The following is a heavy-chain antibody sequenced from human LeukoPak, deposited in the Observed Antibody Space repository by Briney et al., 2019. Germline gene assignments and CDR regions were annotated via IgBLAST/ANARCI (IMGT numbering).Heavy chain of an antibody. D-gene: IGHD1-26*01. V-gene: IGHV3-72*01. CDR3: GRGPERGSSPYYHCGMDV. CDR2: TRCKGNSYTT. Sequence: PGGSLRLSCAASGFSFSDHYMDWVRQAPGKGVEWVGRTRCKGNSYTTEYAASVKRRFTVSRDASKTSVDLQMNSLTIDDTAVYYCGRGPERGSSPYYHCGMDVWGQGTTVTVSS. J-gene: IGHJ6*02. CDR1: GFSFSDHY.